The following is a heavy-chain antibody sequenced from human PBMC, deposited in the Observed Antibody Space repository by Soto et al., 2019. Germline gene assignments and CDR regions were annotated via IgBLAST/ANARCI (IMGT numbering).Heavy chain of an antibody. CDR2: ILYDGSNK. Sequence: LRLSCVASGFTFSSYGMHWVRQAPGKGLEWVAVILYDGSNKYYADSVKGRFTISRDNSKNTLYLQMNSLRAEDTAVYYCAKDAAYYDFWSGYYTPDAFDIWGQGTMVTVSS. CDR1: GFTFSSYG. V-gene: IGHV3-30*18. D-gene: IGHD3-3*01. J-gene: IGHJ3*02. CDR3: AKDAAYYDFWSGYYTPDAFDI.